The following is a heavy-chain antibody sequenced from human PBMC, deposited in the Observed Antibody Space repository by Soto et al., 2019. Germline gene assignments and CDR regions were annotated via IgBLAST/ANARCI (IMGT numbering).Heavy chain of an antibody. D-gene: IGHD1-26*01. Sequence: QVQLVESGGGVVQPGRSLRLSCAASGFTFSSYAMHWVRQAPGKGLEWVAVISYDGSNKYYADSVKGRFTISRDNSKNTLYLQMNSLRAEDTAVYYCARVPINRLVGARDFLGYWGQGTLVTVSS. CDR1: GFTFSSYA. CDR2: ISYDGSNK. CDR3: ARVPINRLVGARDFLGY. J-gene: IGHJ4*02. V-gene: IGHV3-30-3*01.